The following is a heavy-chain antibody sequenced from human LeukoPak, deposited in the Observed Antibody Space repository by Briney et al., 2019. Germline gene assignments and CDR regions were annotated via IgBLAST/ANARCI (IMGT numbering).Heavy chain of an antibody. J-gene: IGHJ4*02. V-gene: IGHV3-30*18. Sequence: GGSLRLSCAASGFTFSSYSMNWVRQAPGKGLEWVGVISYDGSNTYYVDSVKGRFTISGDNSKNTVYLQMNSLRAEDTAVYYCAKVHLTYYYDSSGYGFQDYWGQGTLVTVSS. CDR3: AKVHLTYYYDSSGYGFQDY. D-gene: IGHD3-22*01. CDR1: GFTFSSYS. CDR2: ISYDGSNT.